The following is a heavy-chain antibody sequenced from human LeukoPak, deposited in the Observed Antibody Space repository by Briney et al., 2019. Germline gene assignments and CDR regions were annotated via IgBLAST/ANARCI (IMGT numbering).Heavy chain of an antibody. J-gene: IGHJ6*03. CDR3: ARDYYDSSGYYGRGGYYYMDV. V-gene: IGHV4-4*07. D-gene: IGHD3-22*01. Sequence: SETLSLTCTVSGGSISSYYWSWIRQPAGKGLEWIGRIYTSGSTNHNPSLKSRVTISVDNSKKQLSLKLSSVTAADTAVYYCARDYYDSSGYYGRGGYYYMDVWGKGTTVTVSS. CDR2: IYTSGST. CDR1: GGSISSYY.